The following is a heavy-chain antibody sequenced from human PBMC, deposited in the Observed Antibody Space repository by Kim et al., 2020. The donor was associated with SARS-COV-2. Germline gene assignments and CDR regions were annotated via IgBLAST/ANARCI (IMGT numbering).Heavy chain of an antibody. CDR1: GFIYSGYW. CDR3: TRESSSPWDYRMDV. D-gene: IGHD6-6*01. CDR2: INSDGSST. V-gene: IGHV3-74*01. Sequence: GGSLRLSCAASGFIYSGYWMHWVRQAPGKGLVWVSRINSDGSSTNYADSVKGRFTISRDNTKNTLYLQMDSLRAEDTAVYYCTRESSSPWDYRMDVWGQGTTVTVSS. J-gene: IGHJ6*02.